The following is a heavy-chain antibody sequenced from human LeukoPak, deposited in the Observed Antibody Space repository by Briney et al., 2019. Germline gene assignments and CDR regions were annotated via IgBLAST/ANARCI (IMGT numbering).Heavy chain of an antibody. Sequence: GGSLRLSCAASGFTFSSYSMNWVRQAPGKGLEWVSYISSSSSTTYYADSVKGRFTISRDNAKNSLYLQMNSLRAEDTAVYYCARDPYGSGNYYSDYWGQGIPVTVSS. CDR2: ISSSSSTT. J-gene: IGHJ4*02. D-gene: IGHD3-10*01. V-gene: IGHV3-48*04. CDR3: ARDPYGSGNYYSDY. CDR1: GFTFSSYS.